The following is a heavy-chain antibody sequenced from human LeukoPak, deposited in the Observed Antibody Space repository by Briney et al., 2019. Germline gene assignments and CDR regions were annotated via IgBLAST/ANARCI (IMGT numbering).Heavy chain of an antibody. CDR2: ISSSSSTI. V-gene: IGHV3-48*01. Sequence: PGGSLRLSCAASGFTFSSYSMNWVRQAPGKGLEWVSYISSSSSTIYYADSVKGRFTISRDNAMNSVYLQMNSLRAEDTAVYYCARGGYYYDSSVDHWGQGTLVTVSS. D-gene: IGHD3-22*01. J-gene: IGHJ4*02. CDR3: ARGGYYYDSSVDH. CDR1: GFTFSSYS.